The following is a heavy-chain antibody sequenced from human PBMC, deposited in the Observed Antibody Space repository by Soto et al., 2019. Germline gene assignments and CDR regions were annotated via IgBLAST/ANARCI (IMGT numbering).Heavy chain of an antibody. CDR2: INGGNGNT. CDR1: GNTVPNYA. J-gene: IGHJ4*02. CDR3: ARYDSGFSGSDYIDYFSY. D-gene: IGHD1-26*01. V-gene: IGHV1-3*01. Sequence: QVQLVQSGAELKKPGASVKVSCKASGNTVPNYAIHWVRQAPGQRLEWMGWINGGNGNTYYSEHFQGRVTFTRDTSAGTVTMQLSSVTSKDTAVYYCARYDSGFSGSDYIDYFSYWGQGTLVTVSS.